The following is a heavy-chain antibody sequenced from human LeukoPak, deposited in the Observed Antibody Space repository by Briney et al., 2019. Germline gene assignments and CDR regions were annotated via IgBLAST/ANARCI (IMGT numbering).Heavy chain of an antibody. Sequence: ASVKVSCKASGYTFTSYYMHWVRQAPGQGLEWMGIINPSGGSTSYAQKFQGRVTMTRDTSTSTVYMELSSLRSEDTAVYYCARDRIAAAGYALNWFDPWGQGTLVTVSS. V-gene: IGHV1-46*01. CDR3: ARDRIAAAGYALNWFDP. J-gene: IGHJ5*02. D-gene: IGHD6-13*01. CDR1: GYTFTSYY. CDR2: INPSGGST.